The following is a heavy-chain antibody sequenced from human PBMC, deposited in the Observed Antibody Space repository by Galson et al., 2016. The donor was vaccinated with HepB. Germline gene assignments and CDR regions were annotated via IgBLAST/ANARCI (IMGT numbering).Heavy chain of an antibody. CDR3: ARDSWDIVVVSPAMFTFDI. J-gene: IGHJ3*02. D-gene: IGHD2-2*01. Sequence: SLRLSCPGSGFTFSSSSLNWVRQAPWRGLEWVANIKQDGSEKYELASVKGRFTISRDNTKNSLPLQMNSLRVEDTAVYYCARDSWDIVVVSPAMFTFDIWGQGTMVTVSS. CDR2: IKQDGSEK. V-gene: IGHV3-7*01. CDR1: GFTFSSSS.